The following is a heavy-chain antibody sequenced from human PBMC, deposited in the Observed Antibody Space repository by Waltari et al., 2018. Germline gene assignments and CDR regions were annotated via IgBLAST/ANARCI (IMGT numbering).Heavy chain of an antibody. CDR3: ARDDAGYYFDY. CDR1: GFTFSSYS. CDR2: ISSSSTI. V-gene: IGHV3-48*01. Sequence: EVQLVESGGGLVQPGGSLRLSCAVSGFTFSSYSMNWVRQAPGKGLEWVSYISSSSTIYYADSVKGRFTISRDNAKNSLYLQMNSLRAEDTAVYYCARDDAGYYFDYWGQGTLVTVSS. J-gene: IGHJ4*02.